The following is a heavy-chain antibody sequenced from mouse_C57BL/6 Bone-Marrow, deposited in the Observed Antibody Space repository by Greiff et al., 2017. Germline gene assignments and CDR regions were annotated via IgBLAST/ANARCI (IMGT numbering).Heavy chain of an antibody. V-gene: IGHV1-39*01. Sequence: EVKLMESGPELVKPGASVKISCKASGYSFTDYNMNWVKQSNGKSLEWIGVINPNYGTTSYNQKFKGKATLTVDQSSSTAYMQLNSLTSEDSAVYYCARRGGITTVVARGYYAMDYWGQGTSVTVSS. CDR3: ARRGGITTVVARGYYAMDY. CDR2: INPNYGTT. D-gene: IGHD1-1*01. CDR1: GYSFTDYN. J-gene: IGHJ4*01.